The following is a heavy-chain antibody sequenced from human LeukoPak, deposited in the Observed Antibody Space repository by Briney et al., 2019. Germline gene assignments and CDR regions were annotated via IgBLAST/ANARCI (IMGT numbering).Heavy chain of an antibody. Sequence: SETLSLTCTVSGGSISSSSYYWGWIRQPPGKGLEWIGSIYYSGSTYYNPSLKSRVTISVDTSKNQFSLKLSSVTAADTAVYYCARDPTHSAAMWDYYYYMDVWGKGTTVTVSS. CDR2: IYYSGST. CDR1: GGSISSSSYY. D-gene: IGHD2-2*01. CDR3: ARDPTHSAAMWDYYYYMDV. V-gene: IGHV4-39*02. J-gene: IGHJ6*03.